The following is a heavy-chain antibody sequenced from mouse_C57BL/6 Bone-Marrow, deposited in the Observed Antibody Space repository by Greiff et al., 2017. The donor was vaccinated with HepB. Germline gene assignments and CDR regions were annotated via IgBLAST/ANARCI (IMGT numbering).Heavy chain of an antibody. D-gene: IGHD1-1*01. CDR2: IYPGSGST. CDR1: GYTFTSYW. CDR3: AREDYYGSSPFAY. J-gene: IGHJ3*01. V-gene: IGHV1-55*01. Sequence: QVQLQQPGAELVKPGASVKMSCKASGYTFTSYWITWVKQRPGQGLEWIGDIYPGSGSTNYNEKFKSKATLTVDTSSSTAYMQLSSLTSEDSAVYDCAREDYYGSSPFAYWGQGTLVTVSA.